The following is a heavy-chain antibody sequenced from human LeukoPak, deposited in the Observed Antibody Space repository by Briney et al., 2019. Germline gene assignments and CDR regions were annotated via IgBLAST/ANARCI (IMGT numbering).Heavy chain of an antibody. Sequence: ASVKVSCKASGYTFTSYYMHWVRQAPGQGLEWMGWMNPNSGNTGYAQKFQGRVTMTRNTSISTAYLELSSLRSEDTAVYYCARGRLWFGEYGGYYFDYWGQGTLVTVSS. V-gene: IGHV1-8*02. CDR1: GYTFTSYY. CDR3: ARGRLWFGEYGGYYFDY. CDR2: MNPNSGNT. D-gene: IGHD3-10*01. J-gene: IGHJ4*02.